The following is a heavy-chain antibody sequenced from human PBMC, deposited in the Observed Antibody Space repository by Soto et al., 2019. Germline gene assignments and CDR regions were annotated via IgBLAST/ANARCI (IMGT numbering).Heavy chain of an antibody. Sequence: PGASLKISWKGSGYSLSSYWIGWVRQMPGKGLEWMGIIYPGDSDTRYSPSFQGQVTISADKSISTAYLQWSSLKASDTAMYYCARQCGNYYDTERVFDPRGQGTPVTGS. CDR3: ARQCGNYYDTERVFDP. D-gene: IGHD3-22*01. V-gene: IGHV5-51*01. CDR2: IYPGDSDT. J-gene: IGHJ5*02. CDR1: GYSLSSYW.